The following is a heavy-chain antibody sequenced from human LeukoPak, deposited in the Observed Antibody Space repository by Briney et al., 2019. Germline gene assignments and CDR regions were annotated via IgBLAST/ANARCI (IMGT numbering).Heavy chain of an antibody. D-gene: IGHD5-18*01. J-gene: IGHJ5*02. CDR1: GFTFSSYG. CDR3: ATDTWWFDP. V-gene: IGHV3-30*03. CDR2: ISYDGSNK. Sequence: PRRSLRLSCAASGFTFSSYGMHWVRQAPGKGLEWVAVISYDGSNKYYADSVKGRFTISRDNSKNTLYLQMNSLRAEDTAVYYCATDTWWFDPWGQGTLVTVSS.